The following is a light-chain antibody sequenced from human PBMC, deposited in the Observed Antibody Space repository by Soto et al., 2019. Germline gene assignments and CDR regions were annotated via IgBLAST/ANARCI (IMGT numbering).Light chain of an antibody. J-gene: IGKJ1*01. CDR3: QQSYSTTWT. Sequence: DTQMTQSPSSLSESAGDRVTITCRASQGISTYLNWYQQKPGKAPKLLIYAASSLQSGVPSRFSGSGSETDFTLTISSLQPEDFATYSCQQSYSTTWTFGQGTKVEIQ. CDR1: QGISTY. V-gene: IGKV1-39*01. CDR2: AAS.